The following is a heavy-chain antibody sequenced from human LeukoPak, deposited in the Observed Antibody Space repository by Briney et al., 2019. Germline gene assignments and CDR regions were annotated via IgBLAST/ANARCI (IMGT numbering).Heavy chain of an antibody. J-gene: IGHJ5*02. CDR2: IYYSGST. V-gene: IGHV4-59*01. CDR1: GGSISSYY. Sequence: SETLSLTCTVSGGSISSYYWSWIRQPPGKGLEWIGYIYYSGSTNYNPSLKSRVTISVDTSKNQFSLKLSSVTAADTAVYYCARFTEGYCSGGSCSEGWFDPWGQGTLVTVSS. D-gene: IGHD2-15*01. CDR3: ARFTEGYCSGGSCSEGWFDP.